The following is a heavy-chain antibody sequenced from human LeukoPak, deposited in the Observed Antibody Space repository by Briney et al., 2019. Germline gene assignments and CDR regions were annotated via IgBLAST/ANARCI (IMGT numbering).Heavy chain of an antibody. V-gene: IGHV4-34*01. D-gene: IGHD3-22*01. J-gene: IGHJ4*02. CDR1: GGSFSGYY. CDR3: ASMGRGYDSSGYYVFYSDY. Sequence: SETLSLTCAVYGGSFSGYYWSWIRQPPGKGLEWIGEINHSGSTNYNPSLKSRVTISVDTSKNQFSLKLSSVTAADTAVYYCASMGRGYDSSGYYVFYSDYWGQGTLVTVSS. CDR2: INHSGST.